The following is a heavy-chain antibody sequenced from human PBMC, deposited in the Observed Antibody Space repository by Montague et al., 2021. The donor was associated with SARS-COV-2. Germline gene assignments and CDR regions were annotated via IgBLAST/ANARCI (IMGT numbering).Heavy chain of an antibody. J-gene: IGHJ4*02. Sequence: SETLSLTCTVYGGSFSGYYWSWIRQPPGKGLEWIGEINHSGSTNYNPSLKSRVTISVDTSKNQFSLKLSSVTAADTAVYYCARESIAAAGTDYWGQGTLVTVSS. CDR3: ARESIAAAGTDY. CDR2: INHSGST. D-gene: IGHD6-13*01. V-gene: IGHV4-34*01. CDR1: GGSFSGYY.